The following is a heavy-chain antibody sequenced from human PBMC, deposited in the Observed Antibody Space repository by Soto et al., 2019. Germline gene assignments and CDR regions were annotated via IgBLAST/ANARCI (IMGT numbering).Heavy chain of an antibody. J-gene: IGHJ4*02. CDR2: INHSGST. CDR1: GGSFSGYY. V-gene: IGHV4-34*01. D-gene: IGHD6-19*01. Sequence: SETLSLTCAVYGGSFSGYYWSWIRQQPGKGLEWIGEINHSGSTNYNPSLKSRVTISVDTSKNQFSLKLSSVTAADTAVYYCARALKAVAGKKTYYFDYWGQGTLVTVSS. CDR3: ARALKAVAGKKTYYFDY.